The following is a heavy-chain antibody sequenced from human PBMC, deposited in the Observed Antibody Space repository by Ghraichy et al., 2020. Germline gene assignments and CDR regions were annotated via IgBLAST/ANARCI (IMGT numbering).Heavy chain of an antibody. J-gene: IGHJ2*01. Sequence: SETLSLTCAVYGGSFSGYYWSWIRQPPGKGLEWIGEINHSGSTNYNPSLKSRVTISVDTSKNQFSLNLSSVTAADTAVYYCASLFTTVTTNWYFDLWGRGTLVTVSS. D-gene: IGHD4-17*01. CDR2: INHSGST. CDR1: GGSFSGYY. CDR3: ASLFTTVTTNWYFDL. V-gene: IGHV4-34*01.